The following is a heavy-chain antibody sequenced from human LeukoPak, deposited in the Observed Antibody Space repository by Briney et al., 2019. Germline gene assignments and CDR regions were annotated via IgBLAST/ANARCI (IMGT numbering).Heavy chain of an antibody. CDR3: ARSSYSSSWYVDY. V-gene: IGHV3-11*04. CDR1: GFTFSDYY. J-gene: IGHJ4*02. Sequence: GGSLRLSCAASGFTFSDYYMNWIRQAPGKGLEWVSYISSSGSNIYYADSVKGRFTISRDNAKNSLYLQMNSLRAEDTAVYYCARSSYSSSWYVDYWGQGTLVTVSS. D-gene: IGHD6-13*01. CDR2: ISSSGSNI.